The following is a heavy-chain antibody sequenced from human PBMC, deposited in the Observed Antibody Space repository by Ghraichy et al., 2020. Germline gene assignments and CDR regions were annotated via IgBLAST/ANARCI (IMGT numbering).Heavy chain of an antibody. CDR3: ASSIYDILTGYVDYYFDY. Sequence: SETLSLTCTVSGGSISSYYWSWIRQPPGKGLEWIGYIYTSGSTNYNPSLKSRVTISVDTSKNQFSLKLSSVTAADTAVYYCASSIYDILTGYVDYYFDYWGQGTLVTVSS. CDR1: GGSISSYY. J-gene: IGHJ4*02. D-gene: IGHD3-9*01. CDR2: IYTSGST. V-gene: IGHV4-4*09.